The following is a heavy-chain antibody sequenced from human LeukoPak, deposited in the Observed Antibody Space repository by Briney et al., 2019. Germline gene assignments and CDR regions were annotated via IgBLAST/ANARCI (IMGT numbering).Heavy chain of an antibody. CDR3: ATSNGEYASVYYKGDFHR. J-gene: IGHJ1*01. CDR1: GFTLSSNY. CDR2: IYSAGTT. V-gene: IGHV3-53*01. Sequence: PGGSLRLSCAASGFTLSSNYMSWVRQAPGKGLDWVSIIYSAGTTYYADSVRGRFTISRDNSKNTLYLQMNSLRAEDSAVYYCATSNGEYASVYYKGDFHRWGRGTLVTVSS. D-gene: IGHD5/OR15-5a*01.